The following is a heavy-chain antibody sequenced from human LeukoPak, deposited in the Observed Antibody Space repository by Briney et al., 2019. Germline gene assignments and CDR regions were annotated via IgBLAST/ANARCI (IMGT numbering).Heavy chain of an antibody. CDR1: GGSISSFY. CDR2: IYYSGST. J-gene: IGHJ5*02. CDR3: ARDVYYYDSGSYYPYKYFDP. V-gene: IGHV4-59*01. D-gene: IGHD3-10*01. Sequence: SETLSLTCTVSGGSISSFYWSWIRQPPGKGLEWIGYIYYSGSTNYNPSLKNRVTISVDTSKNQFSLKLSSVTAADTAVYYCARDVYYYDSGSYYPYKYFDPWGQGTLVTVSS.